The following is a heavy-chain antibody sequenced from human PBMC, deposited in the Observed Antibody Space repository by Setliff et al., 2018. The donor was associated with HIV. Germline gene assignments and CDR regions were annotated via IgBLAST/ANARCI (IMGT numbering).Heavy chain of an antibody. D-gene: IGHD1-1*01. CDR3: ASQPSGHFYYYMHV. V-gene: IGHV4-31*03. Sequence: SETLSLTCTVSGGSISNGGYYWSWIRQHPGEGLEYIGYFSYSGNIYYNPSLKSRVTISVDTSKNQFSLKVSSVTGADTGVYYCASQPSGHFYYYMHVWGKGTTVTVS. CDR2: FSYSGNI. J-gene: IGHJ6*03. CDR1: GGSISNGGYY.